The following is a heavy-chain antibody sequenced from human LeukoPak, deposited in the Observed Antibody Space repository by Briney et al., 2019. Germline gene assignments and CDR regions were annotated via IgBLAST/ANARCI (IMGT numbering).Heavy chain of an antibody. Sequence: QSGGSLRLSCTASGFTFSTYDMHWVRHPTGEGLQWVSGIGSGGDTYYAGSVKGRFTISRENAKNSLYLQMNSLRAGDTAVYFCARGATLGFDPWGQGILVSVSS. CDR3: ARGATLGFDP. CDR1: GFTFSTYD. D-gene: IGHD2/OR15-2a*01. J-gene: IGHJ5*02. V-gene: IGHV3-13*04. CDR2: IGSGGDT.